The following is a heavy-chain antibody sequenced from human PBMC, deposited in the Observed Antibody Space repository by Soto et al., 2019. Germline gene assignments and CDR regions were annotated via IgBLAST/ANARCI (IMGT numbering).Heavy chain of an antibody. V-gene: IGHV1-18*01. D-gene: IGHD1-26*01. CDR3: ARGPGSGGYYLDY. Sequence: QVPLVQSGAEVKKPGASVKVSCKPSGYTCTSYGISWVRQAPGQGLEWMGWIGTSNGNTNYAQKLQGRVTMTTGKSTRTVYLDLKSLRSDDTAVYYCARGPGSGGYYLDYWGEGTPVTVSS. CDR2: IGTSNGNT. CDR1: GYTCTSYG. J-gene: IGHJ4*02.